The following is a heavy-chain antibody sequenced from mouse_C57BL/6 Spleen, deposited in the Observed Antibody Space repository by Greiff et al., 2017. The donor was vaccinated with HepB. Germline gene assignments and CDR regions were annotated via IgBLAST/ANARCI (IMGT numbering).Heavy chain of an antibody. Sequence: EVKLMESGPELVKPGASVKMSCKASGYTFTDYNMHWVKQSHGKSLEWIGYINPNNGGTSYNQKFKGKATLTVNKSSSTAYMELRSLTSEDSAVYYCARGGYGSSQFAYWGQGTLVTVSA. D-gene: IGHD1-1*01. CDR3: ARGGYGSSQFAY. J-gene: IGHJ3*01. V-gene: IGHV1-22*01. CDR2: INPNNGGT. CDR1: GYTFTDYN.